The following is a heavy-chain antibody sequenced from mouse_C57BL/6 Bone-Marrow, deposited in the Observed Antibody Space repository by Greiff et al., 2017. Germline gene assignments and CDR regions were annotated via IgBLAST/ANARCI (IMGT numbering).Heavy chain of an antibody. V-gene: IGHV3-8*01. CDR2: ISYSGST. J-gene: IGHJ3*01. CDR1: GYSITRDY. Sequence: EVQLQESGPGLAKPSQTLSLTCSVTGYSITRDYWNWIRQFPGNKLEYIGYISYSGSTYYYPSLKSRISITRDTSKNQYYLQLNSVTTEDTAKYYGARGTPYMAYWGQGTLVTVSA. CDR3: ARGTPYMAY. D-gene: IGHD1-3*01.